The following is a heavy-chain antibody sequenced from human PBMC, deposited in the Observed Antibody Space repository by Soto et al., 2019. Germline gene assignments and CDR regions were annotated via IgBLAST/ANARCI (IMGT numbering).Heavy chain of an antibody. J-gene: IGHJ4*02. CDR3: AKERWDGYNSLDY. CDR1: GFTFRDYA. Sequence: GSLRLSCAASGFTFRDYAMSWVRQAPGKGLEWVSGFSGSGGRTYYADSVKGRFTISSDNSMNTLYLQMNSLRAEDTAVYYCAKERWDGYNSLDYWGQGTLVTVSS. CDR2: FSGSGGRT. D-gene: IGHD5-12*01. V-gene: IGHV3-23*01.